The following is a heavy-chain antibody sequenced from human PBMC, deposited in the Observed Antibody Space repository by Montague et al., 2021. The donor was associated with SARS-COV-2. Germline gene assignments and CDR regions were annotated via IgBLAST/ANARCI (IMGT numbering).Heavy chain of an antibody. V-gene: IGHV4-4*02. CDR3: AGDRGSSGWSDAFDI. Sequence: SETLSLTCAVSGGSISSSNWWSWVRQPPGKGLEWIGEIYHSGSTXYNPSLKSRVTISVDKSKNQFSLKLSSVTAADTAVYYCAGDRGSSGWSDAFDIWGQGTMVTVSS. J-gene: IGHJ3*02. CDR2: IYHSGST. D-gene: IGHD6-19*01. CDR1: GGSISSSNW.